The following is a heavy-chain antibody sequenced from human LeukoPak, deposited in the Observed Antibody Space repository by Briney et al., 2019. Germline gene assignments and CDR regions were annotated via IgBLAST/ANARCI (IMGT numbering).Heavy chain of an antibody. D-gene: IGHD3-22*01. V-gene: IGHV4-59*12. Sequence: PSETLSLTCTVSGGSISTYYWSWIRQPPGKGLEWIGYIFYSGSTNYNPSLKSRVTISVDTSKNQFSLKLSSVTAADTAVYYCATYYYDSSGYHRYFQHWGQGTLVTVSS. CDR2: IFYSGST. CDR1: GGSISTYY. CDR3: ATYYYDSSGYHRYFQH. J-gene: IGHJ1*01.